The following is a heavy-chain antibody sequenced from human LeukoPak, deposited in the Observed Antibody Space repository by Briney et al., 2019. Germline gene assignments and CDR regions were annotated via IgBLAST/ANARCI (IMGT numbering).Heavy chain of an antibody. Sequence: ASVTVSCKASGYSLISYDFNWVRQPTGQGLEGMGWMNPNSGYTGYTQKFQGRVTFTRDTSISTAYMELSGLRSEDTAVYFCARGEYYGSGSWGYGGQGTLVTVS. D-gene: IGHD3-10*01. J-gene: IGHJ4*02. CDR3: ARGEYYGSGSWGY. CDR2: MNPNSGYT. CDR1: GYSLISYD. V-gene: IGHV1-8*01.